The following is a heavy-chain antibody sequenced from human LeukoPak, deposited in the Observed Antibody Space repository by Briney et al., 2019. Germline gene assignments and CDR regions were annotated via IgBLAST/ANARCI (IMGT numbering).Heavy chain of an antibody. CDR1: GYTFTSYG. CDR2: ISAYNSNT. D-gene: IGHD5-18*01. J-gene: IGHJ4*02. Sequence: ASVKVSCKASGYTFTSYGISWVRQAPGQGLEWMGWISAYNSNTNYAQKLQGRVTMTRDTSISTAYMELNSLTSEDTAVYYCAKNVRDTGTFDYWGQGTLVTVSS. V-gene: IGHV1-18*01. CDR3: AKNVRDTGTFDY.